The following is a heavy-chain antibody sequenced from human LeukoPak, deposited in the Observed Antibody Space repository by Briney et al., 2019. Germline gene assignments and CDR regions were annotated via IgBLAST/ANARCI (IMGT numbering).Heavy chain of an antibody. CDR3: AKGLRGERDYYYYAMDV. CDR2: ISGSGGDT. Sequence: AGGSLRLSCAGSGFNFQYAWMTWVRQAPGKGLEWVSTISGSGGDTYYADSVKGRFTISRDNSKNTLYLQMNSLRAEDTAVYYCAKGLRGERDYYYYAMDVWGQGTTVTVSS. CDR1: GFNFQYAW. D-gene: IGHD4-17*01. V-gene: IGHV3-23*01. J-gene: IGHJ6*02.